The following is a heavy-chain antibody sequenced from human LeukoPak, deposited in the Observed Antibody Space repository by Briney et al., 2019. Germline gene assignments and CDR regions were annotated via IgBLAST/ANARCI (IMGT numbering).Heavy chain of an antibody. CDR2: ISGSGGST. J-gene: IGHJ4*02. Sequence: GGSLRLSCAASGFTFSSYAMSWVRQAPGKGLEWVSAISGSGGSTYYADSVKGRFTISRDNSKNTLYLQMNSLRAEDTAVYYCAKCNGGTCYSAGDYWGQGTLVTVSS. CDR3: AKCNGGTCYSAGDY. CDR1: GFTFSSYA. V-gene: IGHV3-23*01. D-gene: IGHD2-15*01.